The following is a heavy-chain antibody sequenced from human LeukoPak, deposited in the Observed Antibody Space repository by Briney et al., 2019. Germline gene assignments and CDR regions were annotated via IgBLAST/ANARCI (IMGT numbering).Heavy chain of an antibody. CDR1: GYTITAYY. CDR2: INPNSGGT. J-gene: IGHJ3*02. D-gene: IGHD1-14*01. CDR3: ARDLSGISSATDAFDM. Sequence: ASVKVSCKTSGYTITAYYIHWVRQAPGQGLEWMGRINPNSGGTDSAQKFQGRVTMTRDTSMNTAYMELSRLRSDDTAVYYCARDLSGISSATDAFDMWGQGTMVTVSS. V-gene: IGHV1-2*06.